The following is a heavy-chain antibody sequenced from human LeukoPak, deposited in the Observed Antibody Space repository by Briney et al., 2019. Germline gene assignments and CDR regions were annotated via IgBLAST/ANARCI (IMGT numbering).Heavy chain of an antibody. CDR2: ICYSGST. V-gene: IGHV4-30-4*01. CDR3: ASSYYFDY. J-gene: IGHJ4*02. Sequence: SETLSLTCTVSGGSISSGDYHWSWIRQPPGKGLEWIGYICYSGSTYYTPSLKSRVTISLDTSKNQFSLKLSSVTATDTAVYYCASSYYFDYWGQGTLVTVSS. CDR1: GGSISSGDYH.